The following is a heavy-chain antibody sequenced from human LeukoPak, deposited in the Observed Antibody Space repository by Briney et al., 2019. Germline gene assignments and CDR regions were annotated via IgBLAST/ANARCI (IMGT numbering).Heavy chain of an antibody. CDR2: INHSGST. V-gene: IGHV4-34*01. J-gene: IGHJ3*02. CDR3: AGPAVTGDAFDI. Sequence: SETLSLTCAVYGGSFSGYYWSWIREPPGKGRVWVVEINHSGSTNYNPSLKSRVTISVDTSKNQFALKLSSVTAAETAVYYWAGPAVTGDAFDIWGQGTMVTVSS. D-gene: IGHD2-21*02. CDR1: GGSFSGYY.